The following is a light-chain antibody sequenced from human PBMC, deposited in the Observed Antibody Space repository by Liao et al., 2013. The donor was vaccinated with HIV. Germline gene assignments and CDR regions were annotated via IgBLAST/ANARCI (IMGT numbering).Light chain of an antibody. Sequence: SYELTQPPSVSVSPGQTASITCSGDKLGYKYACWYQQKPGQSPVLVMYQDSKRPSGIPERFSGSNSGNTATLTISRVEAGDEADYYCQVWDSSRDHPYVFGTGTKVTVL. V-gene: IGLV3-1*01. J-gene: IGLJ1*01. CDR2: QDS. CDR3: QVWDSSRDHPYV. CDR1: KLGYKY.